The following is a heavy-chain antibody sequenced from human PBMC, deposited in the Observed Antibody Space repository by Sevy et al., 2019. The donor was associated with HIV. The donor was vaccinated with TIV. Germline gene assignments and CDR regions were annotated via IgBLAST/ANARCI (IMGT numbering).Heavy chain of an antibody. D-gene: IGHD2-15*01. V-gene: IGHV3-53*01. CDR2: IYNDGST. CDR3: ATNGYCSGGTCYSRAHYYGMDV. CDR1: GFTVSSNY. Sequence: GESLKISCAASGFTVSSNYMSWVRQAPGKGLEWVSVIYNDGSTDYADSVKGRFTISRDTSKNTLYLQMNSLRAEDTAVYYCATNGYCSGGTCYSRAHYYGMDVWGQGTTVTVSS. J-gene: IGHJ6*02.